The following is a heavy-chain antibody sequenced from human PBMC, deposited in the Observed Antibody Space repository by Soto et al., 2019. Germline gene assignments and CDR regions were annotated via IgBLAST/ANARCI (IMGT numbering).Heavy chain of an antibody. V-gene: IGHV1-46*03. CDR2: INPSGGST. J-gene: IGHJ5*02. D-gene: IGHD3-3*01. CDR1: GYTFTSYY. CDR3: VRGQSITIFGVAPQYGWFDP. Sequence: GASVKVSCKASGYTFTSYYMHWVRQAPGQGLEWMGIINPSGGSTSYAQKFQGRVTMTRDTSTSTVYMELSSLRSEDTAVYYCVRGQSITIFGVAPQYGWFDPWGQGTLVTVSS.